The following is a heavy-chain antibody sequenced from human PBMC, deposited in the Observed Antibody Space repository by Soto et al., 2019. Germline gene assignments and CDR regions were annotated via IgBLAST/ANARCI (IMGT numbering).Heavy chain of an antibody. CDR1: GYTFTSYG. J-gene: IGHJ6*02. CDR3: ARDGVVVVAATHYYYYYGMDV. D-gene: IGHD2-15*01. V-gene: IGHV1-18*01. Sequence: QVQLVQSVAEVKKPGASVKVSCKASGYTFTSYGISWVRQAPGQGLEWMGWISAYNGNTNYAQKLQGRVTMTTDTSTSTAYMELRSLRSDDTAVYYCARDGVVVVAATHYYYYYGMDVWGQGTTVTVSS. CDR2: ISAYNGNT.